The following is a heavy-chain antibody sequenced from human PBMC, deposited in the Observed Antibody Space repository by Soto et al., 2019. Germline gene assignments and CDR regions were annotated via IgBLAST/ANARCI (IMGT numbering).Heavy chain of an antibody. CDR2: SYYTGAT. J-gene: IGHJ4*02. CDR1: VGSITGYY. CDR3: ARERTPRSWFDY. V-gene: IGHV4-59*01. Sequence: PSETLSLTCTVSVGSITGYYWSWIRQSPGKGLEWIGCSYYTGATNYNPSLKSRVTISVGTSKNQVSLTLSSATAADTAVYYCARERTPRSWFDYWGQGTQVTVSS.